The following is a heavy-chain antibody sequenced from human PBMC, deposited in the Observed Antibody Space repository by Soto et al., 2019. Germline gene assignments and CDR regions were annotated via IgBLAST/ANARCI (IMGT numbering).Heavy chain of an antibody. J-gene: IGHJ6*02. V-gene: IGHV3-9*01. CDR1: GFTFGDYA. CDR2: FKRNSGDV. CDR3: AKDRSSGSPYYGMDF. Sequence: PGGSLRLSCAASGFTFGDYAMHWVRQVPGKGLEWVSGFKRNSGDVGYADSVKGRFTISRDNARNSLYLQMNSLRPEDTAVYYCAKDRSSGSPYYGMDFWGQGTMVTVSS. D-gene: IGHD3-10*01.